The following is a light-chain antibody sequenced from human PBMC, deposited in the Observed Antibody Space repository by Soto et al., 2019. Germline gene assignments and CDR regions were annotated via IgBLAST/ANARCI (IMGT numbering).Light chain of an antibody. CDR1: SSDIGGYNF. V-gene: IGLV2-14*03. Sequence: QSALTQPASVSGSPGQSITISCTGTSSDIGGYNFVSWYQQHPGKTPKLMFYDVTNRPSGVSDRFSGSKSGNTASLTISGLQTEDEAVYYCSSYTSTHTVVFGGGTQLTVL. J-gene: IGLJ2*01. CDR3: SSYTSTHTVV. CDR2: DVT.